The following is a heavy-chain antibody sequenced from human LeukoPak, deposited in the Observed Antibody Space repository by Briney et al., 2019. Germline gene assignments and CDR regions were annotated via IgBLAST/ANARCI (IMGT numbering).Heavy chain of an antibody. Sequence: PGGSLRLSCTASGFTFGDYAMSWVRQAPGKGLEWVGFIRSKAYGGTTEYAASVKGRFTISRDDSKSIAYLQMNSLKTEDTAVYYCTRDDIYRGYNWFDPWGQGTLVTVSS. CDR2: IRSKAYGGTT. CDR3: TRDDIYRGYNWFDP. CDR1: GFTFGDYA. J-gene: IGHJ5*02. D-gene: IGHD3-3*02. V-gene: IGHV3-49*04.